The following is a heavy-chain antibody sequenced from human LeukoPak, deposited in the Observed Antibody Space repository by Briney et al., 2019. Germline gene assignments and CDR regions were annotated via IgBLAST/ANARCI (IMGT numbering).Heavy chain of an antibody. CDR3: AKLGCTGTRCYANY. CDR1: GFTFSAYA. D-gene: IGHD2-2*01. V-gene: IGHV3-23*01. Sequence: GGSLRLSCKASGFTFSAYAMSWVRQAPGKGLEWVSVISGSDGDTYYADTVKGRFTISRDNSKNTLYLQTTSLTVEDTAVHHCAKLGCTGTRCYANYWGQGTLVTVSS. J-gene: IGHJ4*02. CDR2: ISGSDGDT.